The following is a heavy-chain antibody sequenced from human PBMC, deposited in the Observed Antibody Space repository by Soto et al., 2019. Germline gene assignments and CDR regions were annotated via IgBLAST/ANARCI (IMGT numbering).Heavy chain of an antibody. Sequence: GGSLRLSCAASGFTFSSYAMSWVRQAPGKGLEWVSAISGSGGSTYYADSVKGRLTISRDNSKNTLYLQMNSLRAEDTAVYYCAKRSSSHYYFDYWGQGTLVTVSS. J-gene: IGHJ4*02. D-gene: IGHD6-6*01. CDR1: GFTFSSYA. V-gene: IGHV3-23*01. CDR2: ISGSGGST. CDR3: AKRSSSHYYFDY.